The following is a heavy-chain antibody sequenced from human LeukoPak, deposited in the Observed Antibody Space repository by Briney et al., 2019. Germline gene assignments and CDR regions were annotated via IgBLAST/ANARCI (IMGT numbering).Heavy chain of an antibody. D-gene: IGHD2-15*01. CDR1: GGSISSSSYY. Sequence: SETLSLTCTVSGGSISSSSYYWGWIRQPPGKGLEWIGSIYYSGSTYYNPSLKSRVTISVDTSKNQFSLKLSSVTAAYTAVYYCARGPVVVAAVDYWGQGTLVTVSS. CDR3: ARGPVVVAAVDY. J-gene: IGHJ4*02. V-gene: IGHV4-39*07. CDR2: IYYSGST.